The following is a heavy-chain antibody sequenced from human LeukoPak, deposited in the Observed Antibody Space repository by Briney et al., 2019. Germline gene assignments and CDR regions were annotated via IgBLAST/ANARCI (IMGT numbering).Heavy chain of an antibody. V-gene: IGHV3-66*01. D-gene: IGHD5-18*01. J-gene: IGHJ4*02. CDR1: GFTFSDYY. CDR3: ARGYSYGHYFDY. Sequence: GGSLRLSCAASGFTFSDYYMSWIRQAPGKGLEWVSVIYSGGSTYYADSVKGRFTISRDNSKNTLYLQMNSLRAEDTAVYYCARGYSYGHYFDYWGQGTLVTVSS. CDR2: IYSGGST.